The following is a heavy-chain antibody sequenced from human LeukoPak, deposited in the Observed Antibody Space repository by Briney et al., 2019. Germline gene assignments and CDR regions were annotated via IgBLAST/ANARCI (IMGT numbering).Heavy chain of an antibody. CDR2: INPDTGGT. V-gene: IGHV1-2*02. J-gene: IGHJ4*02. CDR3: ARGRAGDYFDY. Sequence: ASVKASCKASGYSFTGYYMHWVRQAPGQGLEWMGWINPDTGGTSYAQRFQGRVTMTRDTSISTGYMELRRLTSDDTAVYYCARGRAGDYFDYWGQGTLVTVSS. CDR1: GYSFTGYY.